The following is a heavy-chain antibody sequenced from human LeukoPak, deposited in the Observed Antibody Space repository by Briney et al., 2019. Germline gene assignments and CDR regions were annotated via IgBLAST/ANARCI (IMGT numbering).Heavy chain of an antibody. Sequence: GGSLSLSCAASGFTFSSYARSWVPQAPGKELEWVSAISGSGSSTDYSDSEKCRFPLSRDNSKTPLYLQTNSLRAEDTALYYCAKNSGYYQHTLDYWGKGTLVTVSS. CDR2: ISGSGSST. V-gene: IGHV3-23*01. CDR3: AKNSGYYQHTLDY. J-gene: IGHJ4*02. D-gene: IGHD3-22*01. CDR1: GFTFSSYA.